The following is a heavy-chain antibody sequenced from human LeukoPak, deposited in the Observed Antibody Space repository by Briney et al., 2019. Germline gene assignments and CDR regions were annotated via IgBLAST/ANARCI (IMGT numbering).Heavy chain of an antibody. V-gene: IGHV4-59*12. CDR1: GGSITSAH. CDR2: IFYSGRI. D-gene: IGHD2/OR15-2a*01. CDR3: ARKNDFEI. J-gene: IGHJ3*02. Sequence: SETSSLTCTVSGGSITSAHWNWFRQPPGKGLEWIGCIFYSGRIYYNPSLKSRVSISLDMSKNQFSLRLTSVTAADTAVYYCARKNDFEIWGQGTLVT.